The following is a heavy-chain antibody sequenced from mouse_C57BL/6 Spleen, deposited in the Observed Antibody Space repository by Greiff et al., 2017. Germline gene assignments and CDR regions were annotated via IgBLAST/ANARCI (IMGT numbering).Heavy chain of an antibody. CDR3: ARGATVDGAWFAY. D-gene: IGHD1-1*01. CDR1: GYTFTSYW. J-gene: IGHJ3*01. Sequence: QLQQSGTELVKPGASVKLSCKASGYTFTSYWMHWVKQRPGQGLEWIGNINPSNGGTNYNEKFKSKATLTVDKSSSTAYMQLSSLTSEDSAVYYCARGATVDGAWFAYWGQGTLVTVSA. V-gene: IGHV1-53*01. CDR2: INPSNGGT.